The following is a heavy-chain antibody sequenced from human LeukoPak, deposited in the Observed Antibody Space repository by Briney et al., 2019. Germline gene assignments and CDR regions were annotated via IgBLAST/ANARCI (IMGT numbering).Heavy chain of an antibody. CDR1: GGSISSGGYS. CDR3: ARARGPYYDYVWGSYRQPYFDY. CDR2: IYYSGST. V-gene: IGHV4-61*08. J-gene: IGHJ4*02. Sequence: KPSETLSLTCTVSGGSISSGGYSWSWIRQPPGKGLEWIGYIYYSGSTNYNPSLKSRVTISVDTSKNQFSLKLSSVTAADTAVYYCARARGPYYDYVWGSYRQPYFDYWGQGTLVTVSS. D-gene: IGHD3-16*02.